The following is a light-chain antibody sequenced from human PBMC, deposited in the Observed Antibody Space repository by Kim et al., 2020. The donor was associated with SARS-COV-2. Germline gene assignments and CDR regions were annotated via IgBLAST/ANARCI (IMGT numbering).Light chain of an antibody. CDR1: QSISIW. Sequence: ASVGDRVTRTCRASQSISIWLAWYQQKPGKAPKLLIYDASSLESGVPSRFSGSGSGTEFTLTISSLQPDDFATYYCQQYNSYSPTFGQGTKVDIK. J-gene: IGKJ1*01. CDR2: DAS. CDR3: QQYNSYSPT. V-gene: IGKV1-5*01.